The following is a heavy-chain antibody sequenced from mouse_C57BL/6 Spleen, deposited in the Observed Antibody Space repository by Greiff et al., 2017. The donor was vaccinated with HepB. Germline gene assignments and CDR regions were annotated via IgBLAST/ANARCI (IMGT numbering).Heavy chain of an antibody. V-gene: IGHV14-4*01. D-gene: IGHD3-2*02. J-gene: IGHJ3*01. CDR3: TTTAQAPWFAY. Sequence: EVKLQESGAELVRPGASVKLSCTASGFNIKDDYMHWVKQRPEQGLEWIGWIDPENGDTEYASKFQGKATITADTSSNTAYLQLSSLTSEDTAVYYCTTTAQAPWFAYWGQGTLVTVSA. CDR2: IDPENGDT. CDR1: GFNIKDDY.